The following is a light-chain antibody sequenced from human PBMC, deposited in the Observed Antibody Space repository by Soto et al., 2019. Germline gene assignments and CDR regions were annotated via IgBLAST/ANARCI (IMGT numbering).Light chain of an antibody. CDR1: SSDVGGYNY. CDR2: EVS. CDR3: SSYTSNKTGV. J-gene: IGLJ3*02. V-gene: IGLV2-14*01. Sequence: QSALTQPASVSGSPGQSITISCTGTSSDVGGYNYVSWYQQYPGKAPKLMIYEVSKRPSGVSNRFSGSKSGNTASLTISGLQAEDEADYYCSSYTSNKTGVFGGGTKLTVL.